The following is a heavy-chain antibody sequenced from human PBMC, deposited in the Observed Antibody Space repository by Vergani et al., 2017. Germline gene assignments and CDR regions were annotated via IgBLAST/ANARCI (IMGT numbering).Heavy chain of an antibody. CDR2: LSASDRRT. Sequence: EVQLVESGGGLVQPGGSLTLSCAASGFTVSTDYFSWVRQAPGKGLEWVSTLSASDRRTHYADSVKGRFTISRDNSKNTLFLHMNSLRPEDTAVYYCAKVGRSEVAGTFGAFDIWGQGRMVTVCS. J-gene: IGHJ3*02. D-gene: IGHD6-19*01. V-gene: IGHV3-23*04. CDR1: GFTVSTDY. CDR3: AKVGRSEVAGTFGAFDI.